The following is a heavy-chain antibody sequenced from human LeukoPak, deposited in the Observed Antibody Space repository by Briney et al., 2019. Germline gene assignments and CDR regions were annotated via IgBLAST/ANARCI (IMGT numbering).Heavy chain of an antibody. Sequence: ASVKVSCKVSGYTLTELSMHWVRQAPGKGLEWMGGFDPEDGETIYAQKFQGRVTMTEDTSTDTAYMELSSLRSEDTAVYYCATVLAVADLAYFDYWGQGTLVTVSS. CDR1: GYTLTELS. V-gene: IGHV1-24*01. CDR3: ATVLAVADLAYFDY. J-gene: IGHJ4*02. D-gene: IGHD6-19*01. CDR2: FDPEDGET.